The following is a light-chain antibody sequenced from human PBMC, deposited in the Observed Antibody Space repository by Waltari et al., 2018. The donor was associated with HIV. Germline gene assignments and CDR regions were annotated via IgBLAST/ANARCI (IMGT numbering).Light chain of an antibody. CDR2: KDS. V-gene: IGLV3-25*03. Sequence: SYELTQPPSVSVSPGQTARITCSGDALPKQYAYWYQQNAGQAPVLVISKDSERPSGIPERFSGSSSGTTVTLTISGVQAEDEADYNCQSADSSGTDLIFGGGTKLTVL. J-gene: IGLJ2*01. CDR3: QSADSSGTDLI. CDR1: ALPKQY.